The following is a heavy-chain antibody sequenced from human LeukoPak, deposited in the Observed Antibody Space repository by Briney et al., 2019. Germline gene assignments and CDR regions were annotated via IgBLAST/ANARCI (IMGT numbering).Heavy chain of an antibody. CDR1: GGSISSYY. Sequence: PSETLSLTCTVSGGSISSYYWSWIRQPAGKGLEWIGRIYTSGSTNYNPSPKSRVTMSVDTSKNQFSLKLSSVTAADTAVYYCARDPPDYGDYGEYFQDWGQGTLVTVSS. CDR3: ARDPPDYGDYGEYFQD. V-gene: IGHV4-4*07. D-gene: IGHD4-17*01. J-gene: IGHJ1*01. CDR2: IYTSGST.